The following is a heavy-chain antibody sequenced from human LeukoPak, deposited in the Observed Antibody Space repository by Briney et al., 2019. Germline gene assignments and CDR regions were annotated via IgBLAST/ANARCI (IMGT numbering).Heavy chain of an antibody. V-gene: IGHV1-18*01. Sequence: ASVKVSCKASGYTFTSYGISWVRQAPGQGLEWMGWIGTYGADTYYAQKFQGRITVTTDTSTSTVYMELRNLRSDDTAVYYCARDLWNFYDDSGYNRDFDSWGQGTLVTVSS. CDR2: IGTYGADT. J-gene: IGHJ5*01. D-gene: IGHD3-22*01. CDR1: GYTFTSYG. CDR3: ARDLWNFYDDSGYNRDFDS.